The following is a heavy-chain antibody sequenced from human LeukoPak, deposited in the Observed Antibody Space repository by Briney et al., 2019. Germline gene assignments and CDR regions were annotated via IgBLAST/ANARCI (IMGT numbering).Heavy chain of an antibody. CDR1: GYTFTFYY. Sequence: ASVKVSCKASGYTFTFYYIHWVRHAPGQGLEWIGWFNPNTGGTNYAQKFQGRATMNRDTSISTVYMELSSLRSDDTAIYYCAREGLTQLDRNTPFHYWGQGSLVTVSS. CDR2: FNPNTGGT. V-gene: IGHV1-2*02. CDR3: AREGLTQLDRNTPFHY. D-gene: IGHD1-1*01. J-gene: IGHJ4*02.